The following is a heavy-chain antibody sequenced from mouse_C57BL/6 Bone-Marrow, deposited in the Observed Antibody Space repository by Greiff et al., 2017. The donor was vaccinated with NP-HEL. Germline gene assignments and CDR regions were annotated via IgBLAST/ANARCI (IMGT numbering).Heavy chain of an antibody. V-gene: IGHV2-2*01. CDR1: GFSFTSYG. CDR3: ARKGDVTSYYFAMDY. D-gene: IGHD2-1*01. J-gene: IGHJ4*01. CDR2: ICPGGST. Sequence: VQLQQSGPGLVQPSQSLSITCTVSGFSFTSYGVHWVRQSPGKGLEWLGVICPGGSTAYNAAFISSLSISKDNSKSTVFLKMNSLLADDTAIYYCARKGDVTSYYFAMDYWGQGTSVTVSS.